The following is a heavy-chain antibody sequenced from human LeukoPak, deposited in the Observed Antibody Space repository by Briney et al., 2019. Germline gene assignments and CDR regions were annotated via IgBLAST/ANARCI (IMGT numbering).Heavy chain of an antibody. J-gene: IGHJ4*02. D-gene: IGHD2-2*02. CDR3: AKGTATSCYTGFDY. Sequence: AGGSLRLSCAASGFTLTSYAMNWVRQIPGKGLEWVSVISGDGGSTFYADSVNGRFTISRDNSKNTLFLQMNSLRADDTALYYCAKGTATSCYTGFDYWGQGTLVTVSS. CDR1: GFTLTSYA. CDR2: ISGDGGST. V-gene: IGHV3-23*01.